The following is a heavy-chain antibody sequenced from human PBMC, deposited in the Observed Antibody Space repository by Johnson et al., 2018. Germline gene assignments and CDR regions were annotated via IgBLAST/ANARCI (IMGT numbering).Heavy chain of an antibody. D-gene: IGHD7-27*01. Sequence: QLVESGGGVVQPGRSLRLSCAASGFTFSSYWMHWVRQAPGKGLVWVSRINSDGSSTSYADSVKGRFTLSRDNAKNTLYLQMNSLGAEDTAGYYWASEMGIRRANYYQYGMDVWGQGTTVTVSS. V-gene: IGHV3-74*02. CDR3: ASEMGIRRANYYQYGMDV. J-gene: IGHJ6*02. CDR2: INSDGSST. CDR1: GFTFSSYW.